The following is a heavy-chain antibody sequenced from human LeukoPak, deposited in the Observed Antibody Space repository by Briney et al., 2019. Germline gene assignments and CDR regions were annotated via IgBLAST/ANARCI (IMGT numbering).Heavy chain of an antibody. Sequence: SETLSLTCTVSGGSISSSSYYWGWIRQPPGKGLEWIGSIYYSGSTYYNPSLKSRVTISVDTSKNQFSLKLSSVTAADTAVYYCARDPGAYSSSWLVQVYWGQGTLVTVSS. CDR2: IYYSGST. CDR1: GGSISSSSYY. J-gene: IGHJ4*02. V-gene: IGHV4-39*07. D-gene: IGHD6-13*01. CDR3: ARDPGAYSSSWLVQVY.